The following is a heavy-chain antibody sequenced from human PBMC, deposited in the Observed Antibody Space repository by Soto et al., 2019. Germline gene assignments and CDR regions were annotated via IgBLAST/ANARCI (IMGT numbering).Heavy chain of an antibody. CDR3: ARVSRVRGLPYYYFYGMDV. V-gene: IGHV4-31*03. J-gene: IGHJ6*02. CDR1: GGSISSGGYY. CDR2: IYYSGST. D-gene: IGHD3-10*01. Sequence: SETLSLTCTVSGGSISSGGYYWSWIRQHPGKGLEWIGYIYYSGSTYYNPSLKSRVTISVDTSKNQFSLKLSSVTAADTAVYYCARVSRVRGLPYYYFYGMDVWGQGTTVTVSS.